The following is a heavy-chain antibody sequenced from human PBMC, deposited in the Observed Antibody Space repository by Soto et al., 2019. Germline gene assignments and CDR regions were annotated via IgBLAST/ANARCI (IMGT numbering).Heavy chain of an antibody. J-gene: IGHJ6*02. V-gene: IGHV3-23*01. D-gene: IGHD3-10*01. CDR2: LDGAGGST. CDR1: GFTFSDYA. CDR3: AAPRDEYGSGVSWFTYGMDI. Sequence: PGGSLRLSCLASGFTFSDYAMTWFRHVPGRGLEWVASLDGAGGSTYYADSVRGRFTISRDNSQNTLFLQMKRLTVDDTAIYYCAAPRDEYGSGVSWFTYGMDIWGQGTTVTVSS.